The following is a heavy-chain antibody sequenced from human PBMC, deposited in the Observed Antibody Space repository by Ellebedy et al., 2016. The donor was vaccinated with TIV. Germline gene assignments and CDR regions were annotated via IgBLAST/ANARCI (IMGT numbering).Heavy chain of an antibody. Sequence: SETLSLXXTVSGGSISGSSSFWGWIRQPPGKGLEWIGSIHFSGNAYNSPSLKSRVAVSVDASTNQFSLRLNSVTAADTAVYYCAIHADGRRQLYMQYYFDYWGQGTLVTVSS. CDR1: GGSISGSSSF. CDR2: IHFSGNA. D-gene: IGHD3-3*01. CDR3: AIHADGRRQLYMQYYFDY. V-gene: IGHV4-39*01. J-gene: IGHJ4*02.